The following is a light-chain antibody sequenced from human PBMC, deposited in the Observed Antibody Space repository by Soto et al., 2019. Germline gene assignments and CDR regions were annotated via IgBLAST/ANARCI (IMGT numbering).Light chain of an antibody. V-gene: IGKV3-11*01. J-gene: IGKJ1*01. CDR2: DAS. CDR1: QSVSNNY. CDR3: QQRSNWPRT. Sequence: EIVLTQSPGTLSLSPGESATLSCRPSQSVSNNYLAWYKQKPGQAPRLLIYDASNRATGIPARFSGSGSGTEFTLTISSLQPEDFEVYYCQQRSNWPRTFGQGTKVDIK.